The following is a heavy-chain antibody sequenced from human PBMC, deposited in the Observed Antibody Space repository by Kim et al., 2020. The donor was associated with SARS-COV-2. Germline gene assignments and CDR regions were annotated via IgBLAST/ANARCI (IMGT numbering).Heavy chain of an antibody. CDR2: INTNTGNP. D-gene: IGHD6-6*01. CDR1: GYTFTSYA. CDR3: ARDPPKKIAARGWKQNGDGDS. V-gene: IGHV7-4-1*02. Sequence: ASVKVSCKASGYTFTSYAMNWVRQAPGQGLEWMGWINTNTGNPTYAQGFTGRFVFSLDTSVSTAYLQISSLKAEDTAVYYCARDPPKKIAARGWKQNGDGDSWGQGTRVPVSS. J-gene: IGHJ4*02.